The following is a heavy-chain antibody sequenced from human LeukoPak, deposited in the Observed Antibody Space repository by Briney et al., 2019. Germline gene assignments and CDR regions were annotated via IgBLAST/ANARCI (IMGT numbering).Heavy chain of an antibody. V-gene: IGHV3-23*01. CDR2: ISGSGGST. D-gene: IGHD3-10*01. CDR3: AKDPMVYYYGSGGSVFDY. CDR1: GFTFSSYA. J-gene: IGHJ4*02. Sequence: GGSLRLSCAASGFTFSSYAMSWVRQAQGKGLEWVSAISGSGGSTYYADSVKGRFTISRDNSKNTLYLQMNSLRAEDTAVYYCAKDPMVYYYGSGGSVFDYWGQETLVTVSS.